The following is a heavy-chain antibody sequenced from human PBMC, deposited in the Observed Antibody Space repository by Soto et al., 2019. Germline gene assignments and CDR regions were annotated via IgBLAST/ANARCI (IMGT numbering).Heavy chain of an antibody. J-gene: IGHJ5*02. CDR1: GGSISSGDYY. CDR3: ATEISGPNWFDP. D-gene: IGHD2-15*01. CDR2: IYYSGST. Sequence: TSETLSLTCTVSGGSISSGDYYWSWIRQPPGKGLEWIGYIYYSGSTYYNPSLKSRVTISVDTSKNQFSLKLSSVTAADTAVYYCATEISGPNWFDPWGQGTLVTV. V-gene: IGHV4-30-4*01.